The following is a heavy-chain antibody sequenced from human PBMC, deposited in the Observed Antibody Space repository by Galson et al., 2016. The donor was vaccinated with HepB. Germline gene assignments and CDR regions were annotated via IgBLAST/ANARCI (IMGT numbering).Heavy chain of an antibody. Sequence: SETLSLTCAVSGGSISSSNWWSRVRQPPGKGLEWIGEIYHSGSTNYNPCLKSRVTIPVDKSKNQFSLKLSSVTAADTAVYYCARYTTVTPYYFDYWGQGTLVNVSS. J-gene: IGHJ4*02. D-gene: IGHD4-11*01. CDR1: GGSISSSNW. CDR3: ARYTTVTPYYFDY. V-gene: IGHV4-4*02. CDR2: IYHSGST.